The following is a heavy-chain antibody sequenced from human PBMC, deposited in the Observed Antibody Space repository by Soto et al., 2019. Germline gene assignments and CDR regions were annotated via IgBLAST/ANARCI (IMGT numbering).Heavy chain of an antibody. CDR1: GFIFSKYY. V-gene: IGHV1-46*01. CDR2: INPSGTRT. Sequence: QVQLEQSGTEVKKAGASVKLSCKASGFIFSKYYMHWVRQAPGQGLEWVGIINPSGTRTSCAPKFQGSVTMTRDTATSTVDMELSSLTSDDTAVYYCERDNPYPTAWWFDPWGRGTLVTVSS. J-gene: IGHJ5*02. CDR3: ERDNPYPTAWWFDP. D-gene: IGHD2-21*02.